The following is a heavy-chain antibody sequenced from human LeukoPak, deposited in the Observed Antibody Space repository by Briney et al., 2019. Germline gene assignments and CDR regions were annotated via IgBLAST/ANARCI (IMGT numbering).Heavy chain of an antibody. CDR1: GYTFTSYG. CDR2: ISAYNGNT. J-gene: IGHJ4*02. D-gene: IGHD3-3*01. CDR3: ARAPKYYDFWSGYREYYFDY. Sequence: ASVKVSCKASGYTFTSYGISWVRQAPGQGLEWMGWISAYNGNTNYAQKLQGWVTMTRDTSISTAYMELSRLRSDDTAVYYCARAPKYYDFWSGYREYYFDYWGQGTLVTVSS. V-gene: IGHV1-18*01.